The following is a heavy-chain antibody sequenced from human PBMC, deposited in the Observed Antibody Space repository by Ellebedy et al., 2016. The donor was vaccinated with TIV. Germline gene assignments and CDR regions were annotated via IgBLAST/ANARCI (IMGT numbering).Heavy chain of an antibody. D-gene: IGHD2-15*01. CDR1: GFTFSYYW. V-gene: IGHV3-7*01. J-gene: IGHJ4*02. CDR2: IKQHGSEK. Sequence: PGGSLRLSCTASGFTFSYYWMSWVRQAPGKGLEWVANIKQHGSEKDYVDSVKGRFTISRDDAKNSLYLQMNSLRDEDTAVYYCAREGSGGICYHYWGQGTLVTVSS. CDR3: AREGSGGICYHY.